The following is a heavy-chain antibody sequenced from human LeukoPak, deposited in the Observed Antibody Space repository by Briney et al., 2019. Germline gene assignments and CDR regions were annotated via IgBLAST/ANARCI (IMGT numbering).Heavy chain of an antibody. CDR3: ASFSLGSGYYGYYYYYMDV. CDR1: GGTFSSYA. CDR2: IIPIFGTA. J-gene: IGHJ6*03. Sequence: GASVKVSCKASGGTFSSYAISWVRQAPGQGLEWMGGIIPIFGTANYAQKFQGRVTITADKSTSTAYMELSSLRSEDTAVYYCASFSLGSGYYGYYYYYMDVWGKGTTVTVSS. D-gene: IGHD3-22*01. V-gene: IGHV1-69*06.